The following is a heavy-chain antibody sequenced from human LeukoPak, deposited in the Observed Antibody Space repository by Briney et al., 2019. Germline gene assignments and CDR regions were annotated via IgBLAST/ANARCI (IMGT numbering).Heavy chain of an antibody. CDR3: ARWGGSSTSCSCFDY. V-gene: IGHV4-34*01. D-gene: IGHD2-2*01. Sequence: SETLSLTRAVYGGSFSGYYWSWIRQPPGRGLEWIGEINHSGSTNYNPSLKSRVTISVDTSKNQFSLKLSSVTAADTAVYYCARWGGSSTSCSCFDYWGQGTLVTVSS. CDR1: GGSFSGYY. J-gene: IGHJ4*02. CDR2: INHSGST.